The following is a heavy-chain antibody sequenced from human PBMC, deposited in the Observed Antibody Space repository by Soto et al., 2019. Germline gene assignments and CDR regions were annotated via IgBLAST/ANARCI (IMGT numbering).Heavy chain of an antibody. CDR2: ISYDGSNK. J-gene: IGHJ6*02. V-gene: IGHV3-30-3*01. D-gene: IGHD2-2*01. CDR1: GFTFSSYA. CDR3: AREVRLPATIYHQDVIAV. Sequence: PRGSLRLSCAASGFTFSSYAMHCVRQAPGKGLEWVAVISYDGSNKYYADSVKGRFTISRDNSKNTLYLQMNSLRAEDTAVYYCAREVRLPATIYHQDVIAVWGQGTTVTVSS.